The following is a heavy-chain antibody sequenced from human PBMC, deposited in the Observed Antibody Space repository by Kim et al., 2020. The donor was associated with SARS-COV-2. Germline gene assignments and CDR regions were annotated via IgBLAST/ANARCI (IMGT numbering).Heavy chain of an antibody. CDR3: ARGSRGYYFDY. J-gene: IGHJ4*02. CDR2: ISSSSSYI. Sequence: GGSLRLSCAASGFTFSSYSMNWVRQAPGKGLEWVSSISSSSSYIYYADSVKGRFTISRDNAKNSLYLQMNSLRAEDTAVYYCARGSRGYYFDYWGQGTLVTVSS. V-gene: IGHV3-21*01. CDR1: GFTFSSYS. D-gene: IGHD3-22*01.